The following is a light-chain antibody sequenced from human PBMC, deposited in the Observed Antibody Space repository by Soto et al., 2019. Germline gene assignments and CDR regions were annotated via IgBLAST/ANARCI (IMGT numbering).Light chain of an antibody. CDR1: ESVSRN. CDR2: GVS. J-gene: IGKJ1*01. V-gene: IGKV3-20*01. Sequence: TQSPSTLSVSPGERATLSCRASESVSRNLAWYQHKPGQAPRLLMYGVSSRATGIPDRFTGSGSGADFTLTISRLEPEDFAVYYCQVYGPSPPITFGQGTKVDIK. CDR3: QVYGPSPPIT.